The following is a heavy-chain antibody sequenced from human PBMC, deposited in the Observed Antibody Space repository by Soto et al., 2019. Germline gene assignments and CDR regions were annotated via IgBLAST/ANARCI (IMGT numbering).Heavy chain of an antibody. CDR3: ARDYIGIAARPRPSYYYYGMDV. CDR2: IIPIFGTA. Sequence: ASVKVSCKASGGTFSSYAISWVRQAPGQGLEWMGGIIPIFGTANYAQKFQGRVTITADESTSTAYMELSSLRSEDTAVYYCARDYIGIAARPRPSYYYYGMDVWGQGTTVTVS. J-gene: IGHJ6*02. CDR1: GGTFSSYA. V-gene: IGHV1-69*13. D-gene: IGHD6-6*01.